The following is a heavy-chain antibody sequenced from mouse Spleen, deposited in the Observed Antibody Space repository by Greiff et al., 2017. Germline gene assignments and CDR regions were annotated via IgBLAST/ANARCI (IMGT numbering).Heavy chain of an antibody. D-gene: IGHD1-1*01. J-gene: IGHJ1*03. Sequence: VQLQQSGPGLVKPSQSLSLTCSVTGYSITSGYYWNWIRQFPGNKLEWMGYISYDGSNNYNPSLKNRISITRDTSKNQFFLKLNSVTTEDTATYYCARVAATRYFDVWGTGTTVTVSS. CDR2: ISYDGSN. CDR3: ARVAATRYFDV. V-gene: IGHV3-6*01. CDR1: GYSITSGYY.